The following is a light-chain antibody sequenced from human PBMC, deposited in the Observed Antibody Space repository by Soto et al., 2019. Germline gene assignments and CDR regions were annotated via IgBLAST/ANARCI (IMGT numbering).Light chain of an antibody. CDR2: DVS. Sequence: QSALTQPASVSGSPGQSITISCSGTSSGVGGYNYVSWYQQHPGKAPKLMIYDVSNRPSGVSNRFSGSKSGNTASLTISGLQAEDEADYYCNSYTTSSTHVIFGGGTKLTVL. CDR1: SSGVGGYNY. CDR3: NSYTTSSTHVI. V-gene: IGLV2-14*03. J-gene: IGLJ2*01.